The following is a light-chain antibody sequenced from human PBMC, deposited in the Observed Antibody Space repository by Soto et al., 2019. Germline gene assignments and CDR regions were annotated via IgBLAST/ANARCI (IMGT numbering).Light chain of an antibody. CDR1: SSNIGSNH. Sequence: QSVLTQPPSVSAAPGQRVTISCSGSSSNIGSNHVSWYQQFPGTAPKLLIYDNDKRPSGIPDRFSGPRSGTSATLGITGLQTGDEADYYCATWDSNLSVVVFGGGTKLTVL. J-gene: IGLJ2*01. CDR3: ATWDSNLSVVV. CDR2: DND. V-gene: IGLV1-51*01.